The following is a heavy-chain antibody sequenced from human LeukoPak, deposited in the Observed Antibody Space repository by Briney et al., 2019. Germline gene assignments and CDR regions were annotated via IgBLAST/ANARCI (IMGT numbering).Heavy chain of an antibody. CDR2: ISFISSSGYTI. V-gene: IGHV3-48*02. CDR1: GFPFSTYS. J-gene: IGHJ4*02. CDR3: VRGPHTSLVPYFFDY. D-gene: IGHD5-18*01. Sequence: GGSLRLSCAAAGFPFSTYSMNWVRQAPGKGLEWVSYISFISSSGYTIYSADTVKGLFTISRDNAKNSVYLQMNSLRDDDTAIYYCVRGPHTSLVPYFFDYWGQGSLVTVSS.